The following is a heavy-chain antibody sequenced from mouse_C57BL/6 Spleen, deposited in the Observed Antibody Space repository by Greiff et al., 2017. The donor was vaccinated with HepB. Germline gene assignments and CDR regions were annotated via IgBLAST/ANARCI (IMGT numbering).Heavy chain of an antibody. V-gene: IGHV1-43*01. CDR3: ARGGSLDY. CDR2: INPSTGGT. CDR1: GYSFTGYY. Sequence: VQLQQSGPELVKPGASVKISCKASGYSFTGYYMHWVKQSPEKSLEWIGEINPSTGGTSYNQKFKGKATLTVDKSSSTAYMQLKSLTSEDSAVYYCARGGSLDYWGQGTTLTVSS. J-gene: IGHJ2*01.